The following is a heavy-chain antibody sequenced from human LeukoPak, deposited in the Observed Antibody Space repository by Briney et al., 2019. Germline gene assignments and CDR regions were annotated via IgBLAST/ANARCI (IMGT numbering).Heavy chain of an antibody. CDR3: AKVSVAAVVVPAALDY. Sequence: PGGSLRLSCAASGFTFSSYAMSWVRQAPGKGLEWVSAISGSGGSTYYADSVKGRFTISRDNSKNTLYLQMNSLRAEDTAVYYCAKVSVAAVVVPAALDYWGQGTLVTVSS. J-gene: IGHJ4*02. V-gene: IGHV3-23*01. D-gene: IGHD2-2*01. CDR1: GFTFSSYA. CDR2: ISGSGGST.